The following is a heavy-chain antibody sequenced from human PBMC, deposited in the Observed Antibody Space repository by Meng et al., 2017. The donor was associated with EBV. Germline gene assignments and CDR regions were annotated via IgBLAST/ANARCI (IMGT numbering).Heavy chain of an antibody. CDR1: GYTFTGYY. CDR3: ARVGIAVAGTGDY. J-gene: IGHJ4*02. V-gene: IGHV1-2*06. CDR2: INPNSGGT. D-gene: IGHD6-19*01. Sequence: GQLGQSGAEVKKPGASGKVSCKASGYTFTGYYMHWVRQAPGQGLEWMGRINPNSGGTNYAQKFQGRVTMTRDTSISTAYMELSRLRSDDTAVYYCARVGIAVAGTGDYWGQGTLVTVSS.